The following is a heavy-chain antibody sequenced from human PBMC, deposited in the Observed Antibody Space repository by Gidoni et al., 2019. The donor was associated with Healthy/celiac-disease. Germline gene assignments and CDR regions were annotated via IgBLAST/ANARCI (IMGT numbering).Heavy chain of an antibody. D-gene: IGHD2-15*01. J-gene: IGHJ4*02. Sequence: EVQLVDSGGCLVQPGGSLRLPCASSGFSFSSYDIHWVRQAPGKGLEWVSYISSSGSTIYYADSVKGRFTISRDNAKNSLYLQMNSLRAEDTAVYYCARHTHCSGGSCYSSWYFDYWGQGTLVTVSS. CDR3: ARHTHCSGGSCYSSWYFDY. CDR2: ISSSGSTI. CDR1: GFSFSSYD. V-gene: IGHV3-48*03.